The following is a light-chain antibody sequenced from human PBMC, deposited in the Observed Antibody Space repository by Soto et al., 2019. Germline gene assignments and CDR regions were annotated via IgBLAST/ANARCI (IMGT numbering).Light chain of an antibody. Sequence: DIQMTQSPSSLSASVGDRVTITCRASQSISSYLNWYQQKPGKAHKLLIYAAYSLQSGVPSRFSGSGSGTDFTLTIRSLQPEDFATYYCKQSYSTSWTVGQGTKVDI. CDR1: QSISSY. CDR3: KQSYSTSWT. CDR2: AAY. V-gene: IGKV1-39*01. J-gene: IGKJ1*01.